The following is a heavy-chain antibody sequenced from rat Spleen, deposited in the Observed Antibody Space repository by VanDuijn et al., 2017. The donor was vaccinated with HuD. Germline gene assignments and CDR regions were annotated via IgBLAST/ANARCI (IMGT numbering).Heavy chain of an antibody. Sequence: EVQLVESGGGLVQPGGSLKLSCAASGFTFSDYYMAWVRQAPTKGLEWVAYITPGGASTHYRDSVKGRFTVSRDNAKSTLYLQMDSLRSEDTATYYCTTGDGSHYYDWFTYWGQGTLVTVSS. CDR2: ITPGGAST. D-gene: IGHD1-12*02. J-gene: IGHJ3*01. CDR1: GFTFSDYY. V-gene: IGHV5-27*01. CDR3: TTGDGSHYYDWFTY.